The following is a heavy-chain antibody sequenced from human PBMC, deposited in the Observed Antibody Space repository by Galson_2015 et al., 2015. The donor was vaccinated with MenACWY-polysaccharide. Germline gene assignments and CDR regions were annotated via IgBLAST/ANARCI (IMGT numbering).Heavy chain of an antibody. J-gene: IGHJ6*02. V-gene: IGHV3-7*01. CDR3: ARGHCGMDH. CDR1: GFTFSSYW. Sequence: SLRLSCAASGFTFSSYWMTWVRQAPGKGLEWVANIKKDGSEKYYVDSVKGRITISRDNSKNSLYLQMHSLRAEDTAVYSCARGHCGMDHWGQGTTVTVSS. CDR2: IKKDGSEK.